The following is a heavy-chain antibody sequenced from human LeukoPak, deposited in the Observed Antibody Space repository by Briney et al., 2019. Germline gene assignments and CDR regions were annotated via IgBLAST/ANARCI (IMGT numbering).Heavy chain of an antibody. CDR1: GGSFSGYY. J-gene: IGHJ6*02. D-gene: IGHD6-13*01. CDR3: ARGPGIAAAGTDYYYYYGMDV. Sequence: SETLSLTCAVYGGSFSGYYWSWIRQPPGKGLEWIGEINHSGSTNYNPSLKSRVTISVDTSKNQFSLKLSSVTAADTAVYDCARGPGIAAAGTDYYYYYGMDVWGQGTTVTVSS. CDR2: INHSGST. V-gene: IGHV4-34*01.